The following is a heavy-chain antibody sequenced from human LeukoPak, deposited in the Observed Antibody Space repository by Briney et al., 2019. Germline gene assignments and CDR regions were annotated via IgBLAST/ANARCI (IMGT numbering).Heavy chain of an antibody. Sequence: ASVKVSCKASGYTFTSYDINWVRQATGQGLEWMGWMNPNSGNTGYAQKFQGRVTMTRNTSISTAYMELSSLRSEDTAVYYCARAVTTHYYCYGMDVWGQGTTVTVSS. CDR1: GYTFTSYD. V-gene: IGHV1-8*01. D-gene: IGHD4-17*01. CDR3: ARAVTTHYYCYGMDV. J-gene: IGHJ6*02. CDR2: MNPNSGNT.